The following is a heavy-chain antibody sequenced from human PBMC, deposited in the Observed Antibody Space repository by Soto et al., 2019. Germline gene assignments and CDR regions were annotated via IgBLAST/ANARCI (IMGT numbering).Heavy chain of an antibody. CDR1: GGSISSSSYY. D-gene: IGHD3-10*01. V-gene: IGHV4-39*01. J-gene: IGHJ6*03. CDR3: AHGSGSYDYYYYMHV. CDR2: IYYSGST. Sequence: SETLSLTCTVSGGSISSSSYYWGWIRQPPGKGLEWIGSIYYSGSTYYNPSLKSRVTISVDTSKNQFSLKLSSVTAADTAVYYCAHGSGSYDYYYYMHVWGKGTTVTVSS.